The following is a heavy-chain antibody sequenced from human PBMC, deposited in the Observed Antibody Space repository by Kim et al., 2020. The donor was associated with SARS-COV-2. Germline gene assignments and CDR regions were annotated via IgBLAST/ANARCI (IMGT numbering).Heavy chain of an antibody. D-gene: IGHD6-19*01. CDR1: KFTFSTFG. CDR3: AKDRNPRGSGWYYFDY. Sequence: GGSLRLSCAASKFTFSTFGMHWVRQAPGKGLEWVAVISYDGSSNYYAAAVKGLSTISRDKSKNTLYLQMDTLRAEDTALYYSAKDRNPRGSGWYYFDYWGHGTLVSVSS. J-gene: IGHJ4*01. V-gene: IGHV3-30*18. CDR2: ISYDGSSN.